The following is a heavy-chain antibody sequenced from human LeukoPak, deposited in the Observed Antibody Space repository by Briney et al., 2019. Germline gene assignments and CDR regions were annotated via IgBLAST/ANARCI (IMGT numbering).Heavy chain of an antibody. CDR3: ARQDSSGCADY. Sequence: GESLKISCQGFGYTFTTYWIGWVRQMPGKGLEWMGIIYPGDSDTRYSPSFQGQVTISADKSISTAYLQWSSLKASDTAMYYCARQDSSGCADYWGQGTLVTVSS. J-gene: IGHJ4*02. CDR1: GYTFTTYW. D-gene: IGHD6-19*01. V-gene: IGHV5-51*01. CDR2: IYPGDSDT.